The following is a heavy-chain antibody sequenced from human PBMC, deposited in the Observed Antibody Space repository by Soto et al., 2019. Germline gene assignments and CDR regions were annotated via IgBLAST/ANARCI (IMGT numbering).Heavy chain of an antibody. D-gene: IGHD3-10*01. CDR2: ITGSGDTI. V-gene: IGHV3-23*01. CDR3: AKLLLWSRDFFDY. CDR1: GFTFSSYA. J-gene: IGHJ4*02. Sequence: GGSLRLSCAASGFTFSSYAMSWVRQAPGKGLEWVSVITGSGDTIYYADSVKGRFTISRDNSKNTLYLQMNSLRPEDAAVYYCAKLLLWSRDFFDYWGQGALVTAPQ.